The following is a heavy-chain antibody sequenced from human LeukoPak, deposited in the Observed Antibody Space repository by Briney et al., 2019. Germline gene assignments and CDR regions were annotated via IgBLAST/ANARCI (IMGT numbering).Heavy chain of an antibody. Sequence: GGSLRLSCAASGFTFSSYGMHWVRQAPGKGLEWVAVISYDGSNKYYADSVKGRFTISRDNSKNTLYLQMNSLRAEDTAVYYCARGGSGNWNAPFDYWGQGTLVTVSS. V-gene: IGHV3-30*03. D-gene: IGHD1-1*01. J-gene: IGHJ4*02. CDR3: ARGGSGNWNAPFDY. CDR2: ISYDGSNK. CDR1: GFTFSSYG.